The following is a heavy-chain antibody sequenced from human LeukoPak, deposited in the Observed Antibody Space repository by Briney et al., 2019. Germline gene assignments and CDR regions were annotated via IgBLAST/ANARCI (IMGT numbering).Heavy chain of an antibody. Sequence: PSETLSLTCAVYGGSFSGYYWSWIRQPPGKGLEWIGYIYYSGSTNYNPSLRSRVTISVDTSKNQFSLKLTSVTAADTAVYYCARLRRGFDISGYYAFDIWGQGTMVTVSS. D-gene: IGHD3-22*01. V-gene: IGHV4-59*01. CDR1: GGSFSGYY. J-gene: IGHJ3*02. CDR2: IYYSGST. CDR3: ARLRRGFDISGYYAFDI.